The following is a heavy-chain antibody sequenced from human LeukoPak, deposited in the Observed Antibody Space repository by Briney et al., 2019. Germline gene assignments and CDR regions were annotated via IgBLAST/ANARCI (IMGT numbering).Heavy chain of an antibody. D-gene: IGHD3-22*01. J-gene: IGHJ4*02. CDR1: GFTFSTYA. V-gene: IGHV3-53*01. CDR2: IYSGGST. CDR3: ARGDYYDSSGHWGYFDY. Sequence: GGSLRLSCGASGFTFSTYAMSWVRQAPGKGLEWVSVIYSGGSTHYADSVKGRFTISRDNSKNTLYLQMNSLRAEDTAVYYCARGDYYDSSGHWGYFDYWGQGTLVTVSS.